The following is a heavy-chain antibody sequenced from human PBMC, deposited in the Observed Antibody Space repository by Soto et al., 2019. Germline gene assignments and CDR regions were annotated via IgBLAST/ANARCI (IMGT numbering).Heavy chain of an antibody. J-gene: IGHJ6*02. Sequence: SETLSLTCTVSGGSISSGDYYWSWIRQHPGKGLEWIGYIYYSGTTHYNPSLKSRVTISVDTSTNQFSLKLSSVTAADTAVYYCASENYYYYGMDVWGQGTTVTVSS. CDR2: IYYSGTT. V-gene: IGHV4-31*03. CDR3: ASENYYYYGMDV. CDR1: GGSISSGDYY.